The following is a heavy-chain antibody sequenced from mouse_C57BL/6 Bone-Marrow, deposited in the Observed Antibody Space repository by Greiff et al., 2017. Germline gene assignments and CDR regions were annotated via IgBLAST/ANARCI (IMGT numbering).Heavy chain of an antibody. D-gene: IGHD2-12*01. CDR2: IDPEDGDT. J-gene: IGHJ2*01. CDR1: GFNIKDYY. V-gene: IGHV14-1*01. CDR3: TQALLRRGGYFDY. Sequence: EVKLQESGAELVRPGASVKLSCTASGFNIKDYYMHWVKQRPEQGLEWIGRIDPEDGDTEYAPKFQGKATMTADTSSNTAYLQLSSLTSEDTAVYYCTQALLRRGGYFDYWGQGTTLTVSS.